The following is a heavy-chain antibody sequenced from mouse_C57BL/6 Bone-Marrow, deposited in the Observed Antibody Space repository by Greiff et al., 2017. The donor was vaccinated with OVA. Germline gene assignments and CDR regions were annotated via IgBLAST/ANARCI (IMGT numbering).Heavy chain of an antibody. CDR1: GYTFTSYW. CDR2: IHPNSGST. D-gene: IGHD2-2*01. J-gene: IGHJ1*03. Sequence: QVQLQQPGAELVKPGASVKLSCKASGYTFTSYWMHWVKQRPGQGLEWIGMIHPNSGSTNYNEKFKSKATLTVDKSSSTAYRQLSSLTSEDSAVYYCARWWLRWYFDVWGTGTTVTVSS. CDR3: ARWWLRWYFDV. V-gene: IGHV1-64*01.